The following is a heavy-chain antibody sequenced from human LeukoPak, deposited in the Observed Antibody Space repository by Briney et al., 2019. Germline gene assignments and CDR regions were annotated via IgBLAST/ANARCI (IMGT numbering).Heavy chain of an antibody. CDR3: ARGLITIIDWFDP. D-gene: IGHD3-3*01. J-gene: IGHJ5*02. V-gene: IGHV3-30-3*01. CDR2: ISYDGSNK. Sequence: PGGSLRLSCAASGFTFSSYAMHWVRQAPGKGLEWVAVISYDGSNKYYADFVKGRFTISRDHSKNTLYLQMNSLRAEDTAVYYRARGLITIIDWFDPWGQGTLVTVSS. CDR1: GFTFSSYA.